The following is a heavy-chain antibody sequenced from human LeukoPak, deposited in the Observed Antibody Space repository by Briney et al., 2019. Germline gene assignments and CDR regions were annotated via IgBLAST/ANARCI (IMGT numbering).Heavy chain of an antibody. CDR1: VFTFSSFC. CDR3: ATGHSSGWYYFDY. Sequence: GGCLRLSCVISVFTFSSFCVHWVRQAPGKGLEWVAAVSGDGRNKYYADSVKGRFTVSRDNFENTLYLQMSSLRAEDTAMYYCATGHSSGWYYFDYWGQGTLVTVSS. J-gene: IGHJ4*02. D-gene: IGHD6-19*01. CDR2: VSGDGRNK. V-gene: IGHV3-30*03.